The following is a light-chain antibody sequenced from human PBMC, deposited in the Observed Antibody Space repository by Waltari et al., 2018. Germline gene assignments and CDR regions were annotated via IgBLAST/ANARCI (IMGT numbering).Light chain of an antibody. V-gene: IGLV2-23*02. CDR2: EFI. CDR3: CSYAGLCTYV. CDR1: TSDVGNYDL. Sequence: QSALTQPASVSGTPGQSITISCTGTTSDVGNYDLVSWYQHPPGKAPKLLICEFIKRPSVVSSRLSGSTSCSTASLTVSGLQPDDEADYYCCSYAGLCTYVFGSGTKVTVL. J-gene: IGLJ1*01.